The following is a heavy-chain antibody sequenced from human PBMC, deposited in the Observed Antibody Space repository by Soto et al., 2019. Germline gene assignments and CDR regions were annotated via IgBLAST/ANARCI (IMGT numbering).Heavy chain of an antibody. Sequence: QVHLVQSGAEVKKPGASVKVSCKGSGYIFTTYGITWVRQAPGQGLEWMGWISAHNGNTNYAQKLQGRVTVTRDTSTSTAYMELRKLRSDDKDVYYCARGRYGDYWGKGDLVTVSS. CDR3: ARGRYGDY. J-gene: IGHJ4*02. V-gene: IGHV1-18*01. CDR2: ISAHNGNT. CDR1: GYIFTTYG. D-gene: IGHD1-1*01.